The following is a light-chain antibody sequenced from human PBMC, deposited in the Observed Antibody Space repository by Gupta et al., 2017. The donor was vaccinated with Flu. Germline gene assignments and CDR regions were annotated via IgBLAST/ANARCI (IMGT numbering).Light chain of an antibody. CDR2: GAS. J-gene: IGKJ1*01. V-gene: IGKV3-20*01. CDR1: QSVSNTY. CDR3: QQYGSAPWT. Sequence: EERATLSCRSSQSVSNTYLAWYQQKPGQAPRLLIYGASTRATGIPDRFSGSGSGTDFTLTISRLQPEDFAVYYCQQYGSAPWTFGPGTKVEVK.